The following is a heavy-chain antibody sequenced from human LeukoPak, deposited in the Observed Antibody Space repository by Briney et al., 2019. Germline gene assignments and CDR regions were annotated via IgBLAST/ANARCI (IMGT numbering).Heavy chain of an antibody. CDR1: GYTFTGYY. D-gene: IGHD2-15*01. Sequence: ASVKVSCKASGYTFTGYYMHWVRQAPGQGLEWMGWINPNSGGTNYAQKFQGRVTMTRDTSISTAYMELSRLRSDDTAVYYCARVTMVAGASYNWFVVWGQGTLVTVST. CDR2: INPNSGGT. J-gene: IGHJ5*02. V-gene: IGHV1-2*02. CDR3: ARVTMVAGASYNWFVV.